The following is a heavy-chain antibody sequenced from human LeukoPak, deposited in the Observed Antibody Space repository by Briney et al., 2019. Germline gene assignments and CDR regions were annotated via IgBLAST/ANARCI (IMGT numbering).Heavy chain of an antibody. V-gene: IGHV4-39*01. J-gene: IGHJ6*03. D-gene: IGHD5-24*01. CDR1: GGSISSSSYY. CDR3: ARLQRNYYYCMDV. Sequence: SETLSLTCTVSGGSISSSSYYWGWIRQPPGKGLEWIGSIYYSGSTYYNSSLKSRLTISVDTSKNQFSLKLSSVTAADTAVYYCARLQRNYYYCMDVWGKGTTVTVSS. CDR2: IYYSGST.